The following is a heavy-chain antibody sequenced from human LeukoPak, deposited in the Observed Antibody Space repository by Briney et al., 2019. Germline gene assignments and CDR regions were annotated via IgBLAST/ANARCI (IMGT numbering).Heavy chain of an antibody. CDR2: ISSSSSYT. Sequence: GGSLRLSCAASGFTFSDYYMSWIRQAPGKGLEWVSYISSSSSYTNYADSVKGRFTISRDNAKNSLCLQMNSLRAEDTAVYYCARPTMVPRLYYFDYWGQGTLVTVSS. CDR1: GFTFSDYY. V-gene: IGHV3-11*06. CDR3: ARPTMVPRLYYFDY. J-gene: IGHJ4*02. D-gene: IGHD3-10*01.